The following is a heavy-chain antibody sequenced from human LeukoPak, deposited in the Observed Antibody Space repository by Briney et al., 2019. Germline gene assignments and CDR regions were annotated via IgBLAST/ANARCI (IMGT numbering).Heavy chain of an antibody. CDR2: IYYSGST. V-gene: IGHV4-39*02. Sequence: PSETLSLTCTVSGGSISSSSYYWGWIRQPPGKGLEWIGSIYYSGSTYYNPSLKSRVTISVDTSKNQFSLKLSSVTAADTAVYYCARDDFGHWGQGTLVTVSS. CDR3: ARDDFGH. J-gene: IGHJ4*02. CDR1: GGSISSSSYY. D-gene: IGHD3-10*01.